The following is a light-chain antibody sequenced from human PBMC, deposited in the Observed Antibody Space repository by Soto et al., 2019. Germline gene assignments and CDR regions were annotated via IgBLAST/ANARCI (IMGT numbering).Light chain of an antibody. Sequence: EIVMTQSPATLSVSPGERATLSCGASQSVSNNLAWYQKKPGQAPRLLIYGASTRATGIPARFSGSGSGTEFTLTISSLQSEDFAVYYCQQYNNWWTFGQGPRWKSN. CDR3: QQYNNWWT. CDR2: GAS. CDR1: QSVSNN. V-gene: IGKV3-15*01. J-gene: IGKJ1*01.